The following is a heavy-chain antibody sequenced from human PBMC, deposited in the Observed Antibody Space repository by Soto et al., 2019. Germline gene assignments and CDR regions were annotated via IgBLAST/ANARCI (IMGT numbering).Heavy chain of an antibody. D-gene: IGHD3-16*01. V-gene: IGHV3-49*04. CDR3: TRVLSWGASDY. CDR1: GFTFGDFA. J-gene: IGHJ4*02. CDR2: IRTIGNGGAT. Sequence: PGGSLRLSCAASGFTFGDFARSWVRQAPGKGLEWVGFIRTIGNGGATEYAASVKGRFTISRDDSTSIAYLQMNSLKTEDTAVYYCTRVLSWGASDYWGQGRLVTVSS.